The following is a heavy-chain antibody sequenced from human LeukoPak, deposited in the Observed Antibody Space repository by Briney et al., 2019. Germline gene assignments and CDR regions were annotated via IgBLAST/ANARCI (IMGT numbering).Heavy chain of an antibody. D-gene: IGHD3-10*01. V-gene: IGHV1-18*01. Sequence: GAPVKVSCKPSGSTFTSYGISWGRHAPGQGLGWMGWISAYNGNTNYAQKLQGRVTMTTDTSTSTAYMEMRSLRSDDTAVYYCARAPVPRGAFDIWGQGTMVTVSS. CDR2: ISAYNGNT. J-gene: IGHJ3*02. CDR3: ARAPVPRGAFDI. CDR1: GSTFTSYG.